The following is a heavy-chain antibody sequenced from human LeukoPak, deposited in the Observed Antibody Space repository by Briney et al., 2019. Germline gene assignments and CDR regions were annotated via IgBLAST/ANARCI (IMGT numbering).Heavy chain of an antibody. CDR1: GYTFTSYG. CDR3: ARPSIAVAGRGWDYYYYYMDV. CDR2: ISAYNGNT. J-gene: IGHJ6*03. D-gene: IGHD6-19*01. V-gene: IGHV1-18*01. Sequence: GASVKVSCKASGYTFTSYGISWVRQAPGKGLEWMGWISAYNGNTNYAQKLQGRVTMTTDTSTSTAYMELRSLRSDDTAVYYCARPSIAVAGRGWDYYYYYMDVWGKGTTVTVSS.